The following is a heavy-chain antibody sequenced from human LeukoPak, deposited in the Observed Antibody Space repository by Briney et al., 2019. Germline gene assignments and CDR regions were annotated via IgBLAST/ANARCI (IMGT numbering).Heavy chain of an antibody. J-gene: IGHJ4*02. CDR1: GDSLSSNSAA. V-gene: IGHV6-1*01. Sequence: SQTLSLTCAISGDSLSSNSAASNWIRQSPSRGLEWLGRTYYRSKWYNDYAVSVKSRITINPDTSKNQFSLQLNSVTPEDTAVYYCARGYSSAWKHFDYWGQGTLVTVSS. CDR3: ARGYSSAWKHFDY. CDR2: TYYRSKWYN. D-gene: IGHD6-19*01.